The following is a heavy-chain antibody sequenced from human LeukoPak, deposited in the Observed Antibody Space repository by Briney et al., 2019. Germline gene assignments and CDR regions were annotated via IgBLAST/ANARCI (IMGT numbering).Heavy chain of an antibody. Sequence: GGCLRLSRAASGSTFDDYAMHWVRQAPGKGLEWVSGISWNSGSIGYADSVKGRFTISRDNAKNSLYLQMNSLRPEDTALYYCAKDIYYDTSGPLDYWGQGTLVTVSS. V-gene: IGHV3-9*01. J-gene: IGHJ4*02. CDR1: GSTFDDYA. CDR3: AKDIYYDTSGPLDY. CDR2: ISWNSGSI. D-gene: IGHD3-22*01.